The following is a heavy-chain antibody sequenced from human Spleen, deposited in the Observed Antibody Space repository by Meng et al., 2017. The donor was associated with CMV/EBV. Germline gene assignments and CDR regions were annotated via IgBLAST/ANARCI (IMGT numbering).Heavy chain of an antibody. Sequence: GESLKISCAASGFNFRTYWMSWVRQAPGKGLEWVANIKPDGSEKYYVDAVKGRLTISRDNAKNSLYLQMNSLRAEDTAVYYCAREGGSYGMDVWGQGTTVTVSS. D-gene: IGHD3-16*01. J-gene: IGHJ6*02. CDR1: GFNFRTYW. CDR2: IKPDGSEK. V-gene: IGHV3-7*01. CDR3: AREGGSYGMDV.